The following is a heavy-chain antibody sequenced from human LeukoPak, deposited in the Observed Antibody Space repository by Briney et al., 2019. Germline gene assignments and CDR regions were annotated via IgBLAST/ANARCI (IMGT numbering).Heavy chain of an antibody. CDR1: GGSISSSSYY. CDR3: ARSIAARNRYYYYYYMDV. V-gene: IGHV4-39*07. J-gene: IGHJ6*03. D-gene: IGHD6-6*01. CDR2: IYHSGST. Sequence: SETLSLTCTVSGGSISSSSYYWGWIRQPPGKGLEWIGEIYHSGSTNYNPSLKSRVTISVDKSKNQFSLKLSSVTAADTAVYYCARSIAARNRYYYYYYMDVWGKGTTVTVSS.